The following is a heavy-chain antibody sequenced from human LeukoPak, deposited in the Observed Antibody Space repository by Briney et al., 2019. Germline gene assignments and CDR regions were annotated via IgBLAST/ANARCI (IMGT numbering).Heavy chain of an antibody. CDR3: ARGGDIVATYFDY. D-gene: IGHD5-12*01. Sequence: PGRSLRLSCAASGFTFSSYAMHWVRQAPGKGLEWVAVISYDGSNKYYADSVKGRFTISRDNSKNTLYLQMNSLRAEDTAVYYCARGGDIVATYFDYWGQGTLVTVSS. CDR2: ISYDGSNK. CDR1: GFTFSSYA. V-gene: IGHV3-30-3*01. J-gene: IGHJ4*02.